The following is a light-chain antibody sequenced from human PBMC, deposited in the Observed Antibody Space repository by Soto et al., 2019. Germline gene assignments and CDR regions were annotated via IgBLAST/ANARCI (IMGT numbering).Light chain of an antibody. CDR2: ANS. CDR3: QSYDTSLSGSYV. Sequence: QSVLTQPPSVSGAPGQRVIVSCTGSTSNIGAGYDVHWYQQLPGTSPKLLIFANSNRPSGVPDRFSASRSGSSASLTITGLQAEDAADYYCQSYDTSLSGSYVFGSGTKVTVL. V-gene: IGLV1-40*01. CDR1: TSNIGAGYD. J-gene: IGLJ1*01.